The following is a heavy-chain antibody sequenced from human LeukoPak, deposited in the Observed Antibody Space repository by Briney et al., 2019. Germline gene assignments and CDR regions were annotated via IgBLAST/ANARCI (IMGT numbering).Heavy chain of an antibody. D-gene: IGHD6-19*01. V-gene: IGHV1-2*02. Sequence: ASVKVSCKASGYTFSGYYMHWVRQAPGQGLECMGWINPNSGGTNYAQKFQGRVTMTRDTSISTAYMELSRLRSDDTAVYYCARDHSSGWYPNYYYYGMDVWGQGTTVTVSS. CDR3: ARDHSSGWYPNYYYYGMDV. J-gene: IGHJ6*02. CDR2: INPNSGGT. CDR1: GYTFSGYY.